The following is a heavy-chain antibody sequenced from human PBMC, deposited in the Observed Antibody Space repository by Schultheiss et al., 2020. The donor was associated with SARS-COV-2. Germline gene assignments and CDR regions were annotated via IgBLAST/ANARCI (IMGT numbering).Heavy chain of an antibody. J-gene: IGHJ4*02. CDR3: AKSTGFRLERLHYFDY. CDR2: ISGSGGST. V-gene: IGHV3-23*01. Sequence: GGSLRLSCAASGFTVSSNYMSWVRQAPGKGLEWVSAISGSGGSTYYADSVKGRFTISRDNSKNTLYLQMNSLRAEDTAVYYCAKSTGFRLERLHYFDYWGQGTLVTVSS. D-gene: IGHD1-1*01. CDR1: GFTVSSNY.